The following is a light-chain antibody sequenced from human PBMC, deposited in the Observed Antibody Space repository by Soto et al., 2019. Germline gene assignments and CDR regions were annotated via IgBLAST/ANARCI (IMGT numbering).Light chain of an antibody. CDR1: QDISKS. J-gene: IGKJ2*01. Sequence: DIQMTQSPSSLSASVGDRVTITCQASQDISKSVNWYQQKPGKAPTLLIYIASNLERGVPSRFSGSGLGTHFSLTISSLQPEDFATYFCQQYDSVPYTFGQGTTVDTK. CDR2: IAS. CDR3: QQYDSVPYT. V-gene: IGKV1-33*01.